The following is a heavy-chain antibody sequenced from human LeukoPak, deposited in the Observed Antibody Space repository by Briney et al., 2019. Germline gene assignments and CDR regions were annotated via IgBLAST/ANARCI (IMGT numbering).Heavy chain of an antibody. V-gene: IGHV3-9*01. D-gene: IGHD1-7*01. CDR2: ISWNSGSI. CDR3: AKSTGTFYYYCMDV. CDR1: GFTFDDYA. J-gene: IGHJ6*03. Sequence: GGSLRLSCAASGFTFDDYAMHWVRQAPGKGLEWVSGISWNSGSIGYADSVKGRFTISRDNAKNSLYLQMNSLRAEDTALYYCAKSTGTFYYYCMDVWGKGTTVTVSS.